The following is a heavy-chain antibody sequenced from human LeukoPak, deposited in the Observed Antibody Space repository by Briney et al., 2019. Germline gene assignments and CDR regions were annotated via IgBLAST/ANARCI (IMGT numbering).Heavy chain of an antibody. CDR1: GFAFSSYS. J-gene: IGHJ4*02. Sequence: PGGSLRLSCAASGFAFSSYSMNWVRQAPGKGLEWVANINQHESEKYYVGSVKGRFTISRDNFKNTLYLQLNSLRAEDTAVYYCVKSPYSSAWLHYYWGQGTLVTVSS. D-gene: IGHD6-19*01. CDR3: VKSPYSSAWLHYY. V-gene: IGHV3-7*03. CDR2: INQHESEK.